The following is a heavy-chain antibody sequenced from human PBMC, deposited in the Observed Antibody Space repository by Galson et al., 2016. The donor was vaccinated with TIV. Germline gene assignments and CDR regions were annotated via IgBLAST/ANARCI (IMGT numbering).Heavy chain of an antibody. CDR1: GGSINSGGFF. CDR2: VYNSGTT. CDR3: ARWADSGSYYQYFHH. J-gene: IGHJ1*01. Sequence: TLSLTCNASGGSINSGGFFWSWIRQHPGKGLEWIGYVYNSGTTFYNPSLKNRVSISVDTSKNHVSLRLSSVTAADTAVYYCARWADSGSYYQYFHHWGQGTLVTVSS. V-gene: IGHV4-31*03. D-gene: IGHD1-26*01.